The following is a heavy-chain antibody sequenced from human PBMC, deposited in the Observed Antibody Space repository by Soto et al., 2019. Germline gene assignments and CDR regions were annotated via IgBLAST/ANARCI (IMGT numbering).Heavy chain of an antibody. D-gene: IGHD5-18*01. J-gene: IGHJ6*02. CDR2: ISWDGGST. CDR1: GFTFDDYT. V-gene: IGHV3-43*01. CDR3: AKEKESYGFSYGMDV. Sequence: QAGGSLRLSCAASGFTFDDYTMHWVRQAPGKGLEWVSLISWDGGSTYYADSVKGRFTISRDNSKNSLYLQMNSLRTEDTALYYCAKEKESYGFSYGMDVWGQGTTVTVSS.